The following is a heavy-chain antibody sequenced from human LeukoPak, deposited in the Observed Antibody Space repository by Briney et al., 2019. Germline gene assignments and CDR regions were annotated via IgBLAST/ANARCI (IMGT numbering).Heavy chain of an antibody. CDR1: GFTFSSYG. D-gene: IGHD2-2*01. J-gene: IGHJ3*02. V-gene: IGHV3-30*18. CDR2: ISYDGSNK. CDR3: AKPHRYHPNAFDI. Sequence: PGGSLRLSCAASGFTFSSYGMHWVRQAPGKGLEWVAVISYDGSNKYYADSVKGRFTISRDNSKNTLYLQTNSLRAEDTAVYYCAKPHRYHPNAFDIWGQGTMVTVSS.